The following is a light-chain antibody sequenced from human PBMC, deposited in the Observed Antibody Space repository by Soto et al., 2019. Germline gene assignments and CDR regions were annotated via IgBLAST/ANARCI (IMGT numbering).Light chain of an antibody. CDR1: QSVSSD. CDR2: GAS. J-gene: IGKJ1*01. Sequence: IVMTQSPATLSVTPGERATLSCRASQSVSSDLAWYHQKPGQAPRLLIYGASTRATGIPARFSGSGSGTEFTLTINSLQSEDFAVYYCQQYNNWPRTFGQGTMVDVK. V-gene: IGKV3-15*01. CDR3: QQYNNWPRT.